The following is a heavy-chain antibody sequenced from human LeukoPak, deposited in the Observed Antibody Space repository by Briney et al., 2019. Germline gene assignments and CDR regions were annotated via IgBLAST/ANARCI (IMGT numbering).Heavy chain of an antibody. J-gene: IGHJ4*02. CDR2: INPNSGGT. CDR1: GYTFTGYY. D-gene: IGHD1-26*01. Sequence: ASVKVSCKASGYTFTGYYMHWVRQAPGQGLEWMGWINPNSGGTNYAQKFQGRVTMTRDMSISTAYMELSRLRSDDTAVYYCARDGGSYSPPDYWGQGTLVTVSS. V-gene: IGHV1-2*02. CDR3: ARDGGSYSPPDY.